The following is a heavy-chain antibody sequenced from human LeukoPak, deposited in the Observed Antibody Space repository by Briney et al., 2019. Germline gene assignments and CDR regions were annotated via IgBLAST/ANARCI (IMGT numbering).Heavy chain of an antibody. Sequence: PGGSLRLSCAASGFIFSTYWMTWVRQAPGKGREWVANIKQDGSVKQYVDSVKGRFTISRDNVKNSLYLQMNSLRAEDSAVYYCSAGDVFDIWGQGTMVTVSS. J-gene: IGHJ3*02. D-gene: IGHD1-26*01. CDR1: GFIFSTYW. CDR2: IKQDGSVK. CDR3: SAGDVFDI. V-gene: IGHV3-7*01.